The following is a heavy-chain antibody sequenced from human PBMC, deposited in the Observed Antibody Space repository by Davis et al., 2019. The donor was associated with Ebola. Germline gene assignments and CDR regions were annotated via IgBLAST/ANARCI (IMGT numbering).Heavy chain of an antibody. CDR1: GFTFDSYW. Sequence: PGGSLRLSCVASGFTFDSYWMHWVRQAPGKGLVWISRIKTDGSIIDYADSVKGRFTASRDNAKNTLYLQMNSLRVEDTAVYYCARDPALDIWGQGTMVTVSS. J-gene: IGHJ3*02. CDR2: IKTDGSII. V-gene: IGHV3-74*01. CDR3: ARDPALDI.